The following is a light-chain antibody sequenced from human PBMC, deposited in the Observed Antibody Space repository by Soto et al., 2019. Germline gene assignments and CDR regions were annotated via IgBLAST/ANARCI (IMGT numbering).Light chain of an antibody. J-gene: IGKJ1*01. Sequence: DSVMTQSPDSLAVSLGERATIECKSSQSVLYSSNNKNYLAWYQQKPGQPPKLLIYWASNRDSGVPDRFNGSGSGTDFTLKISGVEAEDVGLYYCMQGTHWPHTFGQGTKVDIK. V-gene: IGKV4-1*01. CDR3: MQGTHWPHT. CDR2: WAS. CDR1: QSVLYSSNNKNY.